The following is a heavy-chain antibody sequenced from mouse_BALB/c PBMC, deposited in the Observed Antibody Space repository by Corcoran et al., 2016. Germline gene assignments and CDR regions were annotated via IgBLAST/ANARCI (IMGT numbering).Heavy chain of an antibody. Sequence: QVQLQQSGAELMKPGASVKISCKATGYTFSSYWIEWVKQRPGHGLEWIGEILPGSGSTNYNEKFKGKATFTADTSSNTAYMQLSSLTSEDSAVYYCAKKEADGYYAGFAYWGQGTLVTVSA. V-gene: IGHV1-9*01. D-gene: IGHD2-3*01. CDR2: ILPGSGST. J-gene: IGHJ3*01. CDR1: GYTFSSYW. CDR3: AKKEADGYYAGFAY.